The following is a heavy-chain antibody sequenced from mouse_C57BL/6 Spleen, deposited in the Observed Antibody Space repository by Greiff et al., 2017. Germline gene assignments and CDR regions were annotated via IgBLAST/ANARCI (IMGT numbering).Heavy chain of an antibody. J-gene: IGHJ4*01. CDR3: ARRLFDEAMDY. CDR2: IDPSDSET. CDR1: GYTFTSYW. V-gene: IGHV1-52*01. Sequence: VQLQQPGAELVRPGSSVKLSCKASGYTFTSYWMHWVKQRPIQGLEWIGNIDPSDSETHYNQKFKDKATLTVDKSSSTAYMQLSSLTSEDSAVYYGARRLFDEAMDYWGQGTSVTVSS.